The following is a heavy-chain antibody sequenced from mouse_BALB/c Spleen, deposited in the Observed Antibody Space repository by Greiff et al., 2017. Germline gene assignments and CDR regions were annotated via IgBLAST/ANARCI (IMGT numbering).Heavy chain of an antibody. CDR2: IRLKSNNYAT. Sequence: EVQLQQSGGGLVQPGGSMKLSCVASGFTFSNYWMNWVRQSPEKGLEWVAEIRLKSNNYATHYAESVKGRFTISRDDSKSSVYLQMNNLRAEDTGIYYCTRRGNYGFAYWGQGTLVTVSA. CDR3: TRRGNYGFAY. V-gene: IGHV6-6*02. J-gene: IGHJ3*01. CDR1: GFTFSNYW. D-gene: IGHD2-1*01.